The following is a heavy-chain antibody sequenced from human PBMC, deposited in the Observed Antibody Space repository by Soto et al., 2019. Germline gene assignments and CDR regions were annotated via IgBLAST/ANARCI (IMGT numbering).Heavy chain of an antibody. CDR1: GYTFTSYG. CDR2: ISAYNGNT. V-gene: IGHV1-18*01. D-gene: IGHD3-16*01. CDR3: ARHMITFGGVISAFDI. Sequence: GASVKVSCKASGYTFTSYGISWVRQAPGQGLEWMGWISAYNGNTNYAQKLQGRVTMTTDTSTSTAYMELRSLRSDDTAVYYCARHMITFGGVISAFDIWGQGTMVTVSS. J-gene: IGHJ3*02.